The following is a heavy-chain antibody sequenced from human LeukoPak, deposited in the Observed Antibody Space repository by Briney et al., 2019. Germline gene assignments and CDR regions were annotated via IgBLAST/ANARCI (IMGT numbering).Heavy chain of an antibody. V-gene: IGHV1-2*02. J-gene: IGHJ4*02. CDR1: GYTFTDNF. CDR2: INPNSGGT. CDR3: VRDLSGSYTEFDY. D-gene: IGHD1-26*01. Sequence: ASVKVSCKASGYTFTDNFMHWVRQAPGQGLEGMGWINPNSGGTNYAQKFQGRVTMTRDTSISTAYMELSRLKSDDTAVYYCVRDLSGSYTEFDYWGEGTLVTVSS.